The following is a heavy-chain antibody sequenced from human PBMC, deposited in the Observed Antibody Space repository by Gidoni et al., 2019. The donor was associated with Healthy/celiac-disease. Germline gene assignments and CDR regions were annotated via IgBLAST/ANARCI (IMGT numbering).Heavy chain of an antibody. CDR3: AREGAGYYDGSGYYQHINWFDP. Sequence: EVQLVESGGGLVQPGGSLRLYCAASGFIFGSYSMNWVRQAPGKGLEWVSYISSSITTIYYADSVKGRFTISRDNAKNSLYLQMTSLRDEDTAVYYCAREGAGYYDGSGYYQHINWFDPWGQGTLVTVSS. CDR1: GFIFGSYS. CDR2: ISSSITTI. V-gene: IGHV3-48*02. D-gene: IGHD3-22*01. J-gene: IGHJ5*02.